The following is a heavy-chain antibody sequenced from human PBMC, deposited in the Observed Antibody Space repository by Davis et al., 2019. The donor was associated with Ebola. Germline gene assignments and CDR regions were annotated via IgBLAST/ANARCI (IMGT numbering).Heavy chain of an antibody. CDR2: ISNSGVTT. CDR1: GFTFGSYA. J-gene: IGHJ5*02. D-gene: IGHD6-19*01. V-gene: IGHV3-23*01. Sequence: GGSLRLSCAVSGFTFGSYAMNWVRQAPGKGLEWVSGISNSGVTTEYADSVQGRFTISRDNSRNTLYLQMNSLRAEDTAVYFCAKSEYGSGWGPWGQGTLVTVSS. CDR3: AKSEYGSGWGP.